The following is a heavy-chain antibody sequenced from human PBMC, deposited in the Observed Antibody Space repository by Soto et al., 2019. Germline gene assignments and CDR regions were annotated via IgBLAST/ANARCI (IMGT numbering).Heavy chain of an antibody. CDR2: IYHSGST. D-gene: IGHD3-16*02. J-gene: IGHJ4*02. V-gene: IGHV4-4*02. CDR1: GGSISSSNW. CDR3: ARHRKVSMITFGGVIVRYYFDY. Sequence: SETLSLTCAVSGGSISSSNWWSWVRQPPGXGLEWIGEIYHSGSTNYNPSLKSRVTISVDKSENQFSLKLSSVTAADTAVYYCARHRKVSMITFGGVIVRYYFDYWGQGTLVTVSS.